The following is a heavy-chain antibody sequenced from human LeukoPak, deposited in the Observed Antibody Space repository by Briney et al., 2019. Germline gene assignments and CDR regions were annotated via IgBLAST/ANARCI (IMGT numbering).Heavy chain of an antibody. J-gene: IGHJ4*02. D-gene: IGHD6-13*01. CDR2: IIPILGIA. Sequence: ASVKVSCKASGGTFSSYAVSWVRQAPGQGLEWMGRIIPILGIANYAQKFQGRVTITADKSTSTAYMELSSLRSEDTAVYYCARGGIAAAGSRFDYWGQGTLVTVSS. V-gene: IGHV1-69*04. CDR3: ARGGIAAAGSRFDY. CDR1: GGTFSSYA.